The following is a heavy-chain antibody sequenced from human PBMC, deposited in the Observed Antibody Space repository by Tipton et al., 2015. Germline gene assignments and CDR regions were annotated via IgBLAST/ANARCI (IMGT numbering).Heavy chain of an antibody. J-gene: IGHJ6*02. CDR1: GFTVNSNY. V-gene: IGHV3-53*01. CDR2: IYSDATT. Sequence: SLRLSCAASGFTVNSNYMSWVRQAPGKGLEWVSVIYSDATTYYADSVKGRFTISRDNSKNTLCLQMNSLRAEDTTVYYCARETSAPYYYCGMDVWGQGTTVTVSS. CDR3: ARETSAPYYYCGMDV.